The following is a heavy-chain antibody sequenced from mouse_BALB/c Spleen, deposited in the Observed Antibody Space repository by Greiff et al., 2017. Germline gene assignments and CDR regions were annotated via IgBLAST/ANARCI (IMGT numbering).Heavy chain of an antibody. CDR1: GFTFSDYY. J-gene: IGHJ4*01. CDR3: GGERGRDGGAVGY. CDR2: ISDGGSYT. Sequence: DVKLVESGGGLVKPGGSLKLSCAASGFTFSDYYMYWVRQTPEKRLEWVATISDGGSYTYYPDSVKGRFTISRDNAKNNLYLQMSSLKSEDTAMYYGGGERGRDGGAVGYWGQGTSVTVSS. V-gene: IGHV5-4*02.